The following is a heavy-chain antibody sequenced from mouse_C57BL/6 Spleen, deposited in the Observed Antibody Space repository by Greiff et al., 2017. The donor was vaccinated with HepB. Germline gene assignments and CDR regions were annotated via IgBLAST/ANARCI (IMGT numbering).Heavy chain of an antibody. CDR2: INPSTGGT. CDR3: ARWDGSSWGFAY. D-gene: IGHD1-1*01. V-gene: IGHV1-42*01. Sequence: VQLKESGPELVKPGASVKISCKASGYSFTGYYMNWVKQSPEKSLEWIGEINPSTGGTTYNQKFKAKATLTVDKSSSTAYMQLKSLTSEDSAVYYCARWDGSSWGFAYWGQGTLVTVSA. CDR1: GYSFTGYY. J-gene: IGHJ3*01.